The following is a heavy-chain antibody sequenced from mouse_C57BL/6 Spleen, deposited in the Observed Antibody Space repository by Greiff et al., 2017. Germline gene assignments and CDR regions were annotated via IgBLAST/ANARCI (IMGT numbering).Heavy chain of an antibody. CDR1: GYSFTDYN. D-gene: IGHD2-3*01. J-gene: IGHJ4*01. CDR3: AREEDDGYYVGAMDY. Sequence: VQLKQSGPELVKPGASVKISCKASGYSFTDYNMNWVKQSNGKSLEWIGVINPNYGTTSYNQQFKGKATLTVDQSSSTAYMQLNSLTSEDSAVYYCAREEDDGYYVGAMDYWGQGTSVTVSS. CDR2: INPNYGTT. V-gene: IGHV1-39*01.